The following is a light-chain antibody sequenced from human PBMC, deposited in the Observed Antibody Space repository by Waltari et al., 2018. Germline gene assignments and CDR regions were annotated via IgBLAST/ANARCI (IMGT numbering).Light chain of an antibody. V-gene: IGKV3-11*01. Sequence: DIVLTQSPATLSLSPGERATLSCRASQSVRSYLAWYQQKPGQAPRLLIYDASNRATGIPARFSGSGSGTDFTLTISSLEPEDFAVYFCQQRSNWPPVYTFGQGTKLDIK. CDR1: QSVRSY. CDR2: DAS. J-gene: IGKJ2*01. CDR3: QQRSNWPPVYT.